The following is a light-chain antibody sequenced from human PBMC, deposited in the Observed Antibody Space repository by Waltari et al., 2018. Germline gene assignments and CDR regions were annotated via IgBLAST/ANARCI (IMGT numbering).Light chain of an antibody. CDR3: QQFNNSIFT. J-gene: IGKJ3*01. V-gene: IGKV1D-13*01. Sequence: AIQLTQSPSSLSASVGDRVTITCRASQGISSALAWYQQKPGKAPKLLIYDASSLESGVPSRFSGSGSGTDFTLTISSLQPEDFVTYYCQQFNNSIFTFGPGTKVDIK. CDR1: QGISSA. CDR2: DAS.